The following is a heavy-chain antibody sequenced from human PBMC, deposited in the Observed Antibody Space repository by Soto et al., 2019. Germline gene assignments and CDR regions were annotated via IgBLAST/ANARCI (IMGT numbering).Heavy chain of an antibody. D-gene: IGHD3-3*01. V-gene: IGHV5-10-1*01. CDR3: ASSTRYDFWSGYYLPDYYYYYGMDV. Sequence: PGESLKISCKGSGYSFTSYWISWVRQMLGKGLEWMGRIDPSDSHTNYSPSFQGHVTISADKSISTAYLQWSSLKASDTAMYYCASSTRYDFWSGYYLPDYYYYYGMDVWGQGTTVTVSS. CDR1: GYSFTSYW. J-gene: IGHJ6*02. CDR2: IDPSDSHT.